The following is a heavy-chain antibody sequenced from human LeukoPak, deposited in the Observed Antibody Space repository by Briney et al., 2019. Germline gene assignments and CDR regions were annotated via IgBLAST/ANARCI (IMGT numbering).Heavy chain of an antibody. CDR1: GFTFSSYA. CDR2: ISGSGDNT. J-gene: IGHJ4*02. Sequence: GGSLRLSCAAPGFTFSSYAMSWVRQAPGKGLEWVSGISGSGDNTYYADSVKGRFTISRDNSKNTLYVQVNSLGTEDTAAYYCAKGSYYDSSGSFYFDYWGQGTLVTVSS. CDR3: AKGSYYDSSGSFYFDY. D-gene: IGHD3-22*01. V-gene: IGHV3-23*01.